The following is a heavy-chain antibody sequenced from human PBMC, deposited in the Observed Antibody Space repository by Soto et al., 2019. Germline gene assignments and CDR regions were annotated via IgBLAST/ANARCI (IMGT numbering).Heavy chain of an antibody. D-gene: IGHD3-10*01. V-gene: IGHV4-30-4*01. CDR2: IYYSGST. Sequence: PSETLSLTCTVSGGSISSGDYYWSWIRQPPGKGLEWIGYIYYSGSTYYNPSLKSRVTISVDTSKNQFSLKLSSVTAADTAVYYCDRASYGSVSNYWGQGTLVTVSS. J-gene: IGHJ4*02. CDR3: DRASYGSVSNY. CDR1: GGSISSGDYY.